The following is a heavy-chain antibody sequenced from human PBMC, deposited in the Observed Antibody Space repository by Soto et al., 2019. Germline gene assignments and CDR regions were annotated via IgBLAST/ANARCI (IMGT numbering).Heavy chain of an antibody. D-gene: IGHD3-10*01. CDR3: AKGHGSGRGPLAFDP. CDR1: GFTFSSYA. V-gene: IGHV3-23*01. J-gene: IGHJ5*02. Sequence: EAQLLESGGGLVRPGGSLRLSCVASGFTFSSYAMSWVRQAPGKGLEWVSAISGSGGSTYYADSVKGRFTISRDNSKNTLYLQMNSLRAEDTAVYYCAKGHGSGRGPLAFDPWGQGTLVTVSS. CDR2: ISGSGGST.